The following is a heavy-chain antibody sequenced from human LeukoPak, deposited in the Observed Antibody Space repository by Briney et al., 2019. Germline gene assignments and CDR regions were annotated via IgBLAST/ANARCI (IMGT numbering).Heavy chain of an antibody. CDR2: IKQGGSEK. CDR3: ARAPRRITGTTFAFDI. V-gene: IGHV3-7*01. J-gene: IGHJ3*02. D-gene: IGHD1-7*01. Sequence: GGSLRLSCAASGFTFSSYWMSWVRQAPGKGLEWVANIKQGGSEKYYVDSVKGRFTISRDNAKNSLYLQMNSLRAEDTAVYYCARAPRRITGTTFAFDIWGQGTMVTVSS. CDR1: GFTFSSYW.